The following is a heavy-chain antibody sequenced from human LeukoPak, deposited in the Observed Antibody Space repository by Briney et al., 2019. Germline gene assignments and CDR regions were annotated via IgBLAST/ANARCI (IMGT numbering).Heavy chain of an antibody. D-gene: IGHD5-18*01. CDR2: TSGRGDKL. Sequence: GGSLRLSCAASGFALSTYAMSWVRQAPGKGLEWVSATSGRGDKLYYADSVKGRFTISRDNSKNTLYLQMNSLRAGDTAVYYCARGGYSYGYLEYWGQGTLVTVSS. CDR3: ARGGYSYGYLEY. J-gene: IGHJ4*02. CDR1: GFALSTYA. V-gene: IGHV3-23*01.